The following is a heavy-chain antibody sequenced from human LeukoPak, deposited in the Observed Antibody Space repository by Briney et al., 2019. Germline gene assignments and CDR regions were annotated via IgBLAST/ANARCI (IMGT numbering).Heavy chain of an antibody. Sequence: SGPTLVKPTQTLTLTCTFSGFSLSSSGVGVGWIRQPPGKALEWLALIYWDDDKRYSPSLKDRLTVTKDTSNNQVVLTMTNVDPVDTATYYCAHGQYTGWSFYYFDYWGQGTLVTVSS. J-gene: IGHJ4*02. CDR2: IYWDDDK. CDR1: GFSLSSSGVG. D-gene: IGHD6-19*01. V-gene: IGHV2-5*02. CDR3: AHGQYTGWSFYYFDY.